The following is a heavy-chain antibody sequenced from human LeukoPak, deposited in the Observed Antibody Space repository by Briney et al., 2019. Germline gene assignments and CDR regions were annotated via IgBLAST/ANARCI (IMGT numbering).Heavy chain of an antibody. CDR2: ISDSGGLT. CDR3: AKDARRTSGWYFFDY. Sequence: GGSLRLSCAASGFAFSRLAMGWVRQAPGKGLEWVSVISDSGGLTYYADSVKGRFTISRDNSKNTLFLQMNSLRAEDTAVYYCAKDARRTSGWYFFDYWGQGTLVTVSS. V-gene: IGHV3-23*01. CDR1: GFAFSRLA. J-gene: IGHJ4*02. D-gene: IGHD6-19*01.